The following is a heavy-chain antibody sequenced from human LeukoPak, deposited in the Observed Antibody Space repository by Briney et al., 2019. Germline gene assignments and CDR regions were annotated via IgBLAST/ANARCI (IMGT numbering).Heavy chain of an antibody. Sequence: PGGSLRLSCAASGFTFSSYWMSWVRQAPGKGLEWVANIKQDGSEKHYVDSVKGRFTISRDNANNLLFLQMNSLRAGDTAMYFCARSQQLGYRGQGTLVTVSS. D-gene: IGHD6-13*01. V-gene: IGHV3-7*03. CDR3: ARSQQLGY. J-gene: IGHJ4*02. CDR1: GFTFSSYW. CDR2: IKQDGSEK.